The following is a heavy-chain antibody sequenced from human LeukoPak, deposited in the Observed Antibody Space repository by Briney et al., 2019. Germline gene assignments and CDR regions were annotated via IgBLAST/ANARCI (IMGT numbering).Heavy chain of an antibody. CDR1: GFTFSNYW. CDR2: IKQDGSEK. J-gene: IGHJ5*02. D-gene: IGHD2-15*01. V-gene: IGHV3-7*01. CDR3: ANNGYCSGGSCSDP. Sequence: GGSLRLSCAASGFTFSNYWMSWVRQAPGKGLEWVANIKQDGSEKYYVDSVKGRFTISRDNAKNSLYLQMNSLRAEDTAVYYCANNGYCSGGSCSDPWGQGTLVTVSS.